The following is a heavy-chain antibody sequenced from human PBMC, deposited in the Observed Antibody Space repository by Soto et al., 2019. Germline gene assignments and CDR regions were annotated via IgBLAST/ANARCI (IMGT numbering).Heavy chain of an antibody. CDR3: ARSRRITIFGGVPVGYYGMDV. Sequence: ASVKASCKASGYTFTSYDINWVRQATGQGLEWMGWMNPNSGNTGYAQKFQGRVTMTRNTSISTAYMELSSLRSEDTAVYYCARSRRITIFGGVPVGYYGMDVWGQGTTVTVSS. CDR2: MNPNSGNT. D-gene: IGHD3-3*01. J-gene: IGHJ6*02. V-gene: IGHV1-8*01. CDR1: GYTFTSYD.